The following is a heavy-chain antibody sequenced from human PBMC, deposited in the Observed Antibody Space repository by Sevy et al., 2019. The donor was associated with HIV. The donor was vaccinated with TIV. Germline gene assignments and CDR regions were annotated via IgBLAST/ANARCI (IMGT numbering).Heavy chain of an antibody. V-gene: IGHV1-2*02. CDR3: ARSGCLYSYYYGMDV. J-gene: IGHJ6*02. CDR1: GYTFTGYY. CDR2: INPNSGGT. Sequence: ASVKVSCKASGYTFTGYYMHWVRQAPGQGLEGMGGINPNSGGTNYAQKFQGRVTMTRDTSISTVYMGLSSLRSDDTAVYYCARSGCLYSYYYGMDVWGQGTTVTVSS.